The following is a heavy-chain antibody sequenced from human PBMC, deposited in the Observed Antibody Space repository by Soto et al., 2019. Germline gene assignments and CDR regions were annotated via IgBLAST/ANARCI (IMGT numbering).Heavy chain of an antibody. V-gene: IGHV4-39*01. Sequence: SETLSLTCTVSGGSISSSSYYWGWIRQPPGKGLEWIGSIYYSGSAYYNPSLKSRVTISVDTSKNQFFLKLSSVTAADTAVYYCARRPLLIGYDRSPDYYYYKDVWGKGTTVTVSS. CDR2: IYYSGSA. J-gene: IGHJ6*03. D-gene: IGHD5-12*01. CDR3: ARRPLLIGYDRSPDYYYYKDV. CDR1: GGSISSSSYY.